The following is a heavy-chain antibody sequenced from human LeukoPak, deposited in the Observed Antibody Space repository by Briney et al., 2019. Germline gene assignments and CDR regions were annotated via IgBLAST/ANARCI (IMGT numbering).Heavy chain of an antibody. CDR1: GGTFNNYT. CDR3: ARGWKSTKKVSCSGGSCYHYYYYMDV. Sequence: ASVKVSCKASGGTFNNYTISWVRQAPGQGLEWMGGIIPIFGTANYAQKFQGRVTITRNTSISTAYMELSSLRSEDTAVYYCARGWKSTKKVSCSGGSCYHYYYYMDVWGKGTTVTVSS. V-gene: IGHV1-69*05. J-gene: IGHJ6*03. CDR2: IIPIFGTA. D-gene: IGHD2-15*01.